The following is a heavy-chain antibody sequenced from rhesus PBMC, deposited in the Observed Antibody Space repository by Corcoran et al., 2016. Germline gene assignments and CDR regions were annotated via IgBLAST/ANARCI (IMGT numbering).Heavy chain of an antibody. CDR3: AREAVAGRLFHY. Sequence: QVQLQESGPGLVKPSETLSLTCAVSGASISSYWWSWIRPPPGKGLGWLGEVKGNRVSTYNNPALKSRGTISKDASKNQFSLKLSSVTAADTAVYYCAREAVAGRLFHYWGQGVLVTVSS. V-gene: IGHV4-80*01. CDR1: GASISSYW. CDR2: VKGNRVST. J-gene: IGHJ4*01. D-gene: IGHD6-37*01.